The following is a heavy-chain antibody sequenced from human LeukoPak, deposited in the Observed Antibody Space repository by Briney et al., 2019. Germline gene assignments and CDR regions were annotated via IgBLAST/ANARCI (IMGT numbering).Heavy chain of an antibody. V-gene: IGHV1-8*01. CDR1: GYTFTSYD. D-gene: IGHD3-10*01. Sequence: GASVKVSCKASGYTFTSYDINWVRQATGQGLEWMGWMNPNSGNTGYAQKFQGRVTMTRNTSISTAYMELSSLRSEDTAVYYCARGITMARGAPSAYWGQGTLVTVSS. CDR2: MNPNSGNT. J-gene: IGHJ4*02. CDR3: ARGITMARGAPSAY.